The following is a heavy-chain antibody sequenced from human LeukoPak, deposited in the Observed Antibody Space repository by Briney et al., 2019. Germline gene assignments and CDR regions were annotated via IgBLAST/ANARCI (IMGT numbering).Heavy chain of an antibody. CDR1: GFTFSSYG. J-gene: IGHJ4*02. CDR3: AKAPVPAAIEQFDY. V-gene: IGHV3-30*18. D-gene: IGHD2-2*01. CDR2: ISYDGSNT. Sequence: TGGSLRLSCAASGFTFSSYGMHWVRQAPGKGLEWVAVISYDGSNTYYADSVKGRFTISRDNSKNTLYLQMNSLRAEDTAVYYCAKAPVPAAIEQFDYWGQGTLVTVSS.